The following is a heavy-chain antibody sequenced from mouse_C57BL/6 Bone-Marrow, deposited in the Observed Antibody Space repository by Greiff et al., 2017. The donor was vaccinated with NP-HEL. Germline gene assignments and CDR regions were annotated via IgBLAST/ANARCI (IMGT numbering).Heavy chain of an antibody. V-gene: IGHV1-64*01. J-gene: IGHJ4*01. Sequence: QVQLQQPGAELVKPGASVKLSCKASGYTFTSYWMHWVKQRPGQGLEWIGMIHPNSGSTNYNEKFKSKATLTVDKSSSTAYMQLSSLTSEDSAVYYCAVYYYGSSRYYYAMDYWGQGTSVTVSS. D-gene: IGHD1-1*01. CDR2: IHPNSGST. CDR3: AVYYYGSSRYYYAMDY. CDR1: GYTFTSYW.